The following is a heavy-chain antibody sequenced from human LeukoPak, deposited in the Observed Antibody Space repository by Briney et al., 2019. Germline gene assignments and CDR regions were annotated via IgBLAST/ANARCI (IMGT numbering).Heavy chain of an antibody. CDR2: INHSGST. D-gene: IGHD2-21*01. V-gene: IGHV4-34*01. Sequence: SETLSLTRAVYGGSFSGYYWSWIRQPPGKGLEWIGEINHSGSTNYNPSLKSRVTISVDTSKNQFSLRLSSVTAADTAFYYCARHIRLTEFDYWGQGTLVTVSS. CDR3: ARHIRLTEFDY. J-gene: IGHJ4*02. CDR1: GGSFSGYY.